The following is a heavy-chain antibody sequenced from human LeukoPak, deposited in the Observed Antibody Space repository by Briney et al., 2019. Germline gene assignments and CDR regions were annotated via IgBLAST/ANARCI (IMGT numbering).Heavy chain of an antibody. Sequence: GGSLRLSCAASGFTFSHYGIHWVRQAPGKGLEWVTTISYDGSNKYYGDSVKGRFTISRDNSKSTLYLQMNSLRAEDTAVYYCAKTKALGDSSGYYSPGIDYWGQGTLVTVSS. V-gene: IGHV3-30*18. CDR2: ISYDGSNK. CDR1: GFTFSHYG. CDR3: AKTKALGDSSGYYSPGIDY. D-gene: IGHD3-22*01. J-gene: IGHJ4*02.